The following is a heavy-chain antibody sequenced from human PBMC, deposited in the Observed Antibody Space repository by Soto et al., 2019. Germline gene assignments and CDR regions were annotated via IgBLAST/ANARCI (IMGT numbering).Heavy chain of an antibody. CDR2: ISSSSNTM. Sequence: GGSLRLSCAASGFTFSSYSMNWVRQAPGKGLEWVSNISSSSNTMYYANSVKGRFTISRDNAKNSLYLQMSSLRDEDTAVYYCARDPYYDSSGYWFDPWGQGTLVTVAS. V-gene: IGHV3-48*02. CDR1: GFTFSSYS. CDR3: ARDPYYDSSGYWFDP. D-gene: IGHD3-22*01. J-gene: IGHJ5*02.